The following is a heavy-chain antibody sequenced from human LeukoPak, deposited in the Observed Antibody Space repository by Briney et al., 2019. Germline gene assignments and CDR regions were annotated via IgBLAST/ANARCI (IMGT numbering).Heavy chain of an antibody. V-gene: IGHV1-46*01. J-gene: IGHJ4*02. CDR1: GYTFTNYY. D-gene: IGHD3-22*01. Sequence: AXXKVSCKASGYTFTNYYMHWMRQAPGQGLEWMGIINPSGGSTSYARKFQGRVTMTGDTSTSTVYMELSSLRSDDTAVYYCARAGYDSSGYYSYWGQGTLVTVSS. CDR3: ARAGYDSSGYYSY. CDR2: INPSGGST.